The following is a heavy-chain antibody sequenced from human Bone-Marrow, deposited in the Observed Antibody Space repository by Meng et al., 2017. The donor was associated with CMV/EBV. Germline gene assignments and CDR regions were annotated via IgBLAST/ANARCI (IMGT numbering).Heavy chain of an antibody. J-gene: IGHJ6*02. CDR1: GFTFSSYS. Sequence: GGSLKISCAASGFTFSSYSMNWVRQAPGKGLEWVSYISSSSSTIYYADSVKGRFTISRDNAKNSLYLQMNSLRAEDTAVYYCARALDILTGYFPYYYYYGMDVWGQGTTVTVSS. V-gene: IGHV3-48*04. CDR2: ISSSSSTI. D-gene: IGHD3-9*01. CDR3: ARALDILTGYFPYYYYYGMDV.